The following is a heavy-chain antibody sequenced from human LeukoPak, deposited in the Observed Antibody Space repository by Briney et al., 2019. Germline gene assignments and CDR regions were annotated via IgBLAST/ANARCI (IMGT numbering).Heavy chain of an antibody. D-gene: IGHD1-26*01. CDR1: GFTLLNCA. CDR3: AKDKGGGTFPTY. J-gene: IGHJ4*02. Sequence: PGGSLRLSCAASGFTLLNCAINWLRQAPGKGLEWVSGISGSGGSTYYVDSVKGRFTISRDNSNNRLYLQMNSLRTDDTAVYYSAKDKGGGTFPTYWLQGTLVTVSS. V-gene: IGHV3-23*01. CDR2: ISGSGGST.